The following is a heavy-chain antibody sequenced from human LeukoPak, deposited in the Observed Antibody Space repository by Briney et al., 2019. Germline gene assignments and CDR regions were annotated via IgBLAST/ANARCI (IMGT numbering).Heavy chain of an antibody. CDR2: ISSGGNT. Sequence: QPGGSLRLSCAASGFTVTSNYMTWVRQAPGKGLEWVSVISSGGNTYYADSVKGRFTISRDNSKNTVYLQMNGLRAEDTAVYYCAREVRGYYFDYWGQGTWSPPPQ. CDR3: AREVRGYYFDY. V-gene: IGHV3-53*01. D-gene: IGHD5-12*01. CDR1: GFTVTSNY. J-gene: IGHJ4*02.